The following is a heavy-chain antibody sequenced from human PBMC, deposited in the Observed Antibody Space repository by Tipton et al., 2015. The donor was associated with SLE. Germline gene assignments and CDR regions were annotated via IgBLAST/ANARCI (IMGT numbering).Heavy chain of an antibody. Sequence: GLVKPSQTLSLTCAISGDSVSSNSAAWNWIRQSPSRGLEWLGRTCYRSKWYNDYALSVKSRITINPDTSKNQFSLQLNSVTPDDTAVYYCARGALRYLAVAYFDYWGQGTLLTVSS. CDR1: GDSVSSNSAA. CDR2: TCYRSKWYN. CDR3: ARGALRYLAVAYFDY. D-gene: IGHD6-19*01. J-gene: IGHJ4*02. V-gene: IGHV6-1*01.